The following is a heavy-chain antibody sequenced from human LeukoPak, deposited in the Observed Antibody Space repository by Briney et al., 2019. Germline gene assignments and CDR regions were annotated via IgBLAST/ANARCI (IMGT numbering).Heavy chain of an antibody. CDR3: ARVSGSCYREWFDP. V-gene: IGHV4-59*01. Sequence: SSETLSLTCTVSGGSISSYYWNWIRQPPGKGLEWIGYIYYSGSTNYNPSLKSRVTISVDTSKNQFSLKLSSVTAADTAVYYCARVSGSCYREWFDPWGQGTLVTVCS. CDR1: GGSISSYY. J-gene: IGHJ5*02. CDR2: IYYSGST. D-gene: IGHD6-13*01.